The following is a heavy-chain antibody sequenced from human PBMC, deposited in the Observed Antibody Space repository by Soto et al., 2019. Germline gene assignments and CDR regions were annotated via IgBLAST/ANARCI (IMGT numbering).Heavy chain of an antibody. V-gene: IGHV1-18*01. D-gene: IGHD2-15*01. CDR3: ARVRDIVVVVAARGGGSAFDI. Sequence: ASVKVSCKASGYTFTSYGISWVRQAPGQGLEWMGWISAYNGNTNYAQKLQGRVTVTTDTSTSTAYMELRSLRSDDTAVYYCARVRDIVVVVAARGGGSAFDIWGQGTMVTVSS. J-gene: IGHJ3*02. CDR1: GYTFTSYG. CDR2: ISAYNGNT.